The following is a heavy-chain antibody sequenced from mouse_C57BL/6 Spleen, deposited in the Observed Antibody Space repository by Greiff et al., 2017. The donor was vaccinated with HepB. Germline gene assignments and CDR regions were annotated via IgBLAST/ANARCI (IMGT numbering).Heavy chain of an antibody. V-gene: IGHV5-9-1*02. CDR1: GFTFSSYA. Sequence: EVKLVESGEGLVKPGGSLKLSCAASGFTFSSYAMSWVRQTPEKRLEWVAYISSGGDYIYYADTVKGRFTISRDNARNTLYLQMSSLKSEDTAMYYCTRVIYYYAMDYWGQGTSVTVSS. CDR2: ISSGGDYI. CDR3: TRVIYYYAMDY. J-gene: IGHJ4*01.